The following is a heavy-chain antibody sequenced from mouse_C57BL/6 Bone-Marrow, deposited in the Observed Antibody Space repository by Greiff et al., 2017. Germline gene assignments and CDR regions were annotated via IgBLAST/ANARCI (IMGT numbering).Heavy chain of an antibody. CDR1: GFSFNTYA. J-gene: IGHJ2*01. V-gene: IGHV10-1*01. CDR3: VRQGLYGSSFYYFDY. D-gene: IGHD1-1*01. CDR2: IRSKSNNYAT. Sequence: EVQLVESGGGLVQPKGSLKLSCAASGFSFNTYAMNWVRQAPGKGLEWVARIRSKSNNYATYYADSVKDRFTISRDDSESMLYLQMNNLKTEDTAMYYCVRQGLYGSSFYYFDYWGQGTTLTVSS.